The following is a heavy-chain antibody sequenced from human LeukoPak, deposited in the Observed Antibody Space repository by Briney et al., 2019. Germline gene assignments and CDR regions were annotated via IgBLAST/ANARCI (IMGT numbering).Heavy chain of an antibody. CDR3: ARKGYSSGWYLRVNWFDP. Sequence: GASVKVSCKASGYTFTSYDINWVRQATGQGLEWMGWMNPNGGNTGYAQKFQGRVTMTRNTSISTAYMELSSLRSEDTAVYYCARKGYSSGWYLRVNWFDPWGQGTLVTVSS. V-gene: IGHV1-8*01. CDR2: MNPNGGNT. J-gene: IGHJ5*02. D-gene: IGHD6-19*01. CDR1: GYTFTSYD.